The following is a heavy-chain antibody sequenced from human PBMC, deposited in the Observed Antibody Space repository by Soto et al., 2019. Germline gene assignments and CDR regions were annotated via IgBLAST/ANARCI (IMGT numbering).Heavy chain of an antibody. V-gene: IGHV1-69*06. CDR2: IIPIFGTA. D-gene: IGHD6-6*01. CDR1: GGTFSSYA. CDR3: AGPLTSSSSYSYYGMDV. J-gene: IGHJ6*02. Sequence: SVKVSCKASGGTFSSYAISWVRQAPGQGLEWMGGIIPIFGTANYAQKFQGRVTITADKSTSTAYMELSSLRSEDTAVYYWAGPLTSSSSYSYYGMDVWGQWTTVTVPS.